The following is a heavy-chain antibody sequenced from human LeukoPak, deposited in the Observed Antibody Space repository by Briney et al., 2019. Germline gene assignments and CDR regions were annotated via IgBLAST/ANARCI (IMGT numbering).Heavy chain of an antibody. CDR2: IYYSGST. Sequence: ASETLSLTCTVSGGPISSSSYYWGWIRQPPGKGLEWIGSIYYSGSTYYNPSLKSRVTISVDTSKNQFSLKLSSVTAADTAVYYCARGNSGVAFLSSRPRVSYNWFDPWGQGTLVTVSS. V-gene: IGHV4-39*07. CDR3: ARGNSGVAFLSSRPRVSYNWFDP. J-gene: IGHJ5*02. D-gene: IGHD3-3*02. CDR1: GGPISSSSYY.